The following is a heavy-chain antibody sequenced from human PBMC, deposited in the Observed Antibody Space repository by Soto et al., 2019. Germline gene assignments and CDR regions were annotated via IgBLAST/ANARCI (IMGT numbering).Heavy chain of an antibody. D-gene: IGHD4-4*01. J-gene: IGHJ6*02. CDR3: ARNSPEVYDYYGMDV. CDR2: ISSSGSTI. Sequence: GGSLRLSCAASGFTFSSYEMNWVRQAPGKGLEWVSYISSSGSTIYYADSVKGRFTISRDNAKNSLYLQMNSLRAEDTAVYYRARNSPEVYDYYGMDVWGQGTTVTVSS. V-gene: IGHV3-48*03. CDR1: GFTFSSYE.